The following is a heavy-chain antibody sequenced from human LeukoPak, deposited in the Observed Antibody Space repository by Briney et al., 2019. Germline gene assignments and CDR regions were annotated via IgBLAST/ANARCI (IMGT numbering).Heavy chain of an antibody. D-gene: IGHD5-12*01. CDR3: ARVWGGYEKYYYYYMDV. CDR1: GGSFSGYY. Sequence: SETLSLTCAVYGGSFSGYYWSWIRQPPGKGLEWIGEINYSGSTNYNPSLKSRVTISVDTSKNQFSLKLSSVTAADTAVYYCARVWGGYEKYYYYYMDVWGKGTTVTVSS. CDR2: INYSGST. J-gene: IGHJ6*03. V-gene: IGHV4-34*01.